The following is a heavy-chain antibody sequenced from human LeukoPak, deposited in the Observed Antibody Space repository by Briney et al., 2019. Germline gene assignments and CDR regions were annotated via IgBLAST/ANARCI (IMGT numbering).Heavy chain of an antibody. J-gene: IGHJ4*02. CDR2: ISYYGSNK. Sequence: PGGPLRLSCAPSRFTFSSYAMHGVRQAPGKGLEGVAVISYYGSNKYYADSVKGRFTISRDNSKNTLYLQKNSLRAENTAVYYGTRDRWGVNSRDIVGVRAAIFLLDCWGQAILVVVSS. V-gene: IGHV3-30*04. D-gene: IGHD2-2*01. CDR1: RFTFSSYA. CDR3: TRDRWGVNSRDIVGVRAAIFLLDC.